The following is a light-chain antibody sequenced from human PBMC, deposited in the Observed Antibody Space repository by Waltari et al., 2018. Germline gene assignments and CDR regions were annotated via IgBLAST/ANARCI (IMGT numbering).Light chain of an antibody. Sequence: QSALTKPASVSGAPGQSILISCTGSASDIGAYDYVSSYQQHSANAPNLLIDNVNNRPTRLSYLAAGSRCDNTASLTISGLQAEDAADYYCGSYTRSSTLVFGGGTKLTVL. CDR2: NVN. CDR1: ASDIGAYDY. CDR3: GSYTRSSTLV. V-gene: IGLV2-14*03. J-gene: IGLJ2*01.